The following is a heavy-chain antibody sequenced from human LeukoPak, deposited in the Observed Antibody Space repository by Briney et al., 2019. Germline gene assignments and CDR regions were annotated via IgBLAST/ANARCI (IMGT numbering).Heavy chain of an antibody. CDR2: FDPEDGET. V-gene: IGHV1-24*01. Sequence: ASVKVSCKVSGYTLTELSMHWVRQAPGKGLEWVGGFDPEDGETIYAQKFQGRVTMTEDTSTDTAYMELSSLRSEDTAVYYCATVKTYYYDSSGPTNWFDPWGQGTLVTVSS. D-gene: IGHD3-22*01. CDR1: GYTLTELS. CDR3: ATVKTYYYDSSGPTNWFDP. J-gene: IGHJ5*02.